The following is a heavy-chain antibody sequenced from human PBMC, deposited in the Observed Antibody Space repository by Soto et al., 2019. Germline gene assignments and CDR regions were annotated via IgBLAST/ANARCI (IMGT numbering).Heavy chain of an antibody. Sequence: SETLSLTCTVSGGSISSYYWSWIRQPPGKGLEWIGYIYYSGSTNYNPSLKSRVTISVDTSKNQFSLKLSSVTAADTAVYYCARTRLASYYYDSSGYYPGGMDVWGQGTTVTVSS. D-gene: IGHD3-22*01. CDR1: GGSISSYY. CDR3: ARTRLASYYYDSSGYYPGGMDV. V-gene: IGHV4-59*01. J-gene: IGHJ6*02. CDR2: IYYSGST.